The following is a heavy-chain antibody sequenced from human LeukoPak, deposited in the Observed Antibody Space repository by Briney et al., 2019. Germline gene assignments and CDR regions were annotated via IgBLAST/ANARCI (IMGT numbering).Heavy chain of an antibody. CDR2: IKQEGSEK. Sequence: GGSLVLSCAASGFTFSSYWMSLVRAAPGKGLEWVANIKQEGSEKYYVDSVKGRFTISRDNAKNSLYLQMNSLRAEDTAAYYCARDRYGGTDYWGQGTLVTVSS. V-gene: IGHV3-7*01. J-gene: IGHJ4*02. D-gene: IGHD4-23*01. CDR3: ARDRYGGTDY. CDR1: GFTFSSYW.